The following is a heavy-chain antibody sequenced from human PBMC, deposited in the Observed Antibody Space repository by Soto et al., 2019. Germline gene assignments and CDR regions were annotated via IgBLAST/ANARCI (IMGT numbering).Heavy chain of an antibody. CDR3: ARVGEYSSSGSFDY. CDR1: GYTFTSCD. Sequence: ASVKVSCKASGYTFTSCDINWVRQATGQGLEWMGWMNPNSFNTGYAQKFQGRVTMTRDTSISTAYMELSSLRSDDTAVYYCARVGEYSSSGSFDYWGQGTLVTVSS. V-gene: IGHV1-8*01. D-gene: IGHD6-6*01. CDR2: MNPNSFNT. J-gene: IGHJ4*02.